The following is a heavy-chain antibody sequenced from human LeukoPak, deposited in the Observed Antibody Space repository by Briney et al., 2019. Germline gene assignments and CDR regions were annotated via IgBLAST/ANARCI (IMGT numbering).Heavy chain of an antibody. V-gene: IGHV4-61*02. CDR2: IYPSGST. D-gene: IGHD3-3*01. Sequence: SQTLSLTCSVSGGSTRTGLFYWNWIRQPAGKGLEWIGRIYPSGSTNYNPSLKSRVTISVDTSKNHFSLQLSSVTAADTALYYCARGQYDFWSGYDVNWFDPWGQGTLVTVSS. CDR1: GGSTRTGLFY. CDR3: ARGQYDFWSGYDVNWFDP. J-gene: IGHJ5*02.